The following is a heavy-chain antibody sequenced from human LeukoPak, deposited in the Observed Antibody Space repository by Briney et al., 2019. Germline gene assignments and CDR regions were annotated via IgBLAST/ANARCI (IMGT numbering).Heavy chain of an antibody. CDR3: ARGYSGYDRSKFDY. V-gene: IGHV1-69*01. CDR2: IIPIFGTA. D-gene: IGHD5-12*01. CDR1: GGTFSSYA. Sequence: SVKVSCKASGGTFSSYAISWVRQAPGQGLEWMGGIIPIFGTANYAQKFQGRVTITADESTSTAYMELSSLRSGDTAVYYCARGYSGYDRSKFDYWGQGTLVTVSS. J-gene: IGHJ4*02.